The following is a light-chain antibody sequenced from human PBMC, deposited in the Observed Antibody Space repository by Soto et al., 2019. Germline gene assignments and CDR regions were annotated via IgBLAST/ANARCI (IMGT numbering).Light chain of an antibody. CDR3: QQYYSYPPT. Sequence: AIRMTQSPSSFSASTGDRVTITCRAGQGISSYLAWYQQKPGKAPKLLIYAASTLQAGVPSRFSGSGSGTDFTLTISCLQSEDFATYYCQQYYSYPPTFGQGTKVDIK. J-gene: IGKJ1*01. CDR2: AAS. V-gene: IGKV1-8*01. CDR1: QGISSY.